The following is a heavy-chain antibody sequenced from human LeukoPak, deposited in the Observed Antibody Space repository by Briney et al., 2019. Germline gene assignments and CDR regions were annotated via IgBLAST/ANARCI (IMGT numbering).Heavy chain of an antibody. CDR3: TSSEDDYGDYVVGGY. V-gene: IGHV3-49*03. J-gene: IGHJ4*02. CDR2: IRSKAYGGTT. Sequence: GRSLRLSCTASGFTFGDYAMSWFRQAPGKGLEWVGFIRSKAYGGTTEYAASVKGRFTISRDDSKSIAYLQMSSLKTEDTAVYYCTSSEDDYGDYVVGGYWGQGTLVTVSS. D-gene: IGHD4-17*01. CDR1: GFTFGDYA.